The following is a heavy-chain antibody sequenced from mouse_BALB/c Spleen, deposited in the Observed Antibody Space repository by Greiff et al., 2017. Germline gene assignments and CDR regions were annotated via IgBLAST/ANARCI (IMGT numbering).Heavy chain of an antibody. D-gene: IGHD4-1*01. CDR2: ISSGSSTI. J-gene: IGHJ3*01. V-gene: IGHV5-17*02. CDR3: AREAGTASWFAY. CDR1: GFTFSSFG. Sequence: EVKLVESGGGLVQPGGSRKLSCAASGFTFSSFGMHWVRQAPEKGLEWVAYISSGSSTIYYADTVKGRFTISRDNPKNTLFLQMTSLRSEDTAMYYCAREAGTASWFAYWGQGTLVTVSA.